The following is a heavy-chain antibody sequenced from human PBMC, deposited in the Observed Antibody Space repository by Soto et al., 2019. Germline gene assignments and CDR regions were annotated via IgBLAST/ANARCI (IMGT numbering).Heavy chain of an antibody. CDR2: ISGSGGRT. CDR1: GFTFSSYA. D-gene: IGHD2-15*01. V-gene: IGHV3-23*01. Sequence: GGSLRLSCAASGFTFSSYAMSWVRQAPGKGLEWVSAISGSGGRTNYEYSVKGRFTITRDNSKNTQYLQMNSLRAEDTAVYYCATSRWDIVVVVAATPGAFDIWGQGTTVTVSS. CDR3: ATSRWDIVVVVAATPGAFDI. J-gene: IGHJ3*02.